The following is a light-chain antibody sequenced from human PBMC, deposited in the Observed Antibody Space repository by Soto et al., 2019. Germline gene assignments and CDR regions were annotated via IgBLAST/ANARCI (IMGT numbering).Light chain of an antibody. V-gene: IGKV3-20*01. CDR1: QTVTSNY. CDR2: GAS. Sequence: EIVLTQSPGTLSSSPGERATLSCSASQTVTSNYLAWYQQKPGQAPRLLFFGASIRATGLPDRFSGGGSGTDFTLTISRLEPEDFAVYYCQQFGVSPTFGGGTKVDIK. CDR3: QQFGVSPT. J-gene: IGKJ4*01.